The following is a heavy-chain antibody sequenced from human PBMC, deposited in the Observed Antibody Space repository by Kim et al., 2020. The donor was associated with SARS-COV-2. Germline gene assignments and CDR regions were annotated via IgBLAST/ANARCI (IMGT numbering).Heavy chain of an antibody. CDR1: GGTFSSYA. Sequence: SVKVSCKASGGTFSSYAISWVRQAPGQGLEWMGGIIPIFGTANYAQKFQGRVTITADESTSTAYMELSSLRSEDTAVYYCARRGENSDYYDSSGPDAFAVWGQGTMVTVSS. CDR3: ARRGENSDYYDSSGPDAFAV. V-gene: IGHV1-69*13. D-gene: IGHD3-22*01. CDR2: IIPIFGTA. J-gene: IGHJ3*01.